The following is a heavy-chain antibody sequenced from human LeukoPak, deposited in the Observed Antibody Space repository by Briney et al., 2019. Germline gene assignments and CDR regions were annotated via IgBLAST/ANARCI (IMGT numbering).Heavy chain of an antibody. CDR3: ARVGAARNYYYYYYGMDV. D-gene: IGHD6-6*01. CDR2: IYYSGST. CDR1: GGSISSGDYY. J-gene: IGHJ6*02. V-gene: IGHV4-30-4*01. Sequence: SETLSLTCTVSGGSISSGDYYWSWIRQPPGKGLKWIGYIYYSGSTYYNPSLKSRVTISVDTSMNQFSLKLSSVTAADTAVYYCARVGAARNYYYYYYGMDVWGQGTTVTVSS.